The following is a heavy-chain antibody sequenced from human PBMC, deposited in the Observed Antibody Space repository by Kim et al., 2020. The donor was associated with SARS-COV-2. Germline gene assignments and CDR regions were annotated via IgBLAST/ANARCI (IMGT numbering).Heavy chain of an antibody. CDR3: ASIGVDYGDSYFDY. V-gene: IGHV1-3*01. J-gene: IGHJ4*02. Sequence: SPKYQGRVPITRDPSASTAYMELSSLRSEDTAVYYCASIGVDYGDSYFDYWGQGTLVTVSS. D-gene: IGHD4-17*01.